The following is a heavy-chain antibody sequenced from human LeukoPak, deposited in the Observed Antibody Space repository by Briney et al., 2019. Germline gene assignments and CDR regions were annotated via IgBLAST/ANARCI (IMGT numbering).Heavy chain of an antibody. D-gene: IGHD3-16*02. Sequence: GGSLRLSCAASGFTFSSYAMSWVRQAPGKGREWVSAISGSGGSTYYADSVKGRFTISRDNSKNTLYLQMNSLRAEDTAVYYCAKEGGIYYDYVWGSYRSRYPFDYWGQGTLVTVSS. J-gene: IGHJ4*02. V-gene: IGHV3-23*01. CDR1: GFTFSSYA. CDR3: AKEGGIYYDYVWGSYRSRYPFDY. CDR2: ISGSGGST.